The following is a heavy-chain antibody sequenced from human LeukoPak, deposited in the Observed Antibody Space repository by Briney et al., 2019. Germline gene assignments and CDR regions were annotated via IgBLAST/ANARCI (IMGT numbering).Heavy chain of an antibody. CDR3: ARDAFVVLVPAASYFDY. Sequence: GGSLRLSCAASGFTFSSYWMSWVRQAPGKGLEWVANIKEDGSEKYYVDSVEGRFTISRDSAKNSLYLQMNSLRAEDTAVYYCARDAFVVLVPAASYFDYWGQGTLVTVSS. CDR2: IKEDGSEK. CDR1: GFTFSSYW. J-gene: IGHJ4*02. V-gene: IGHV3-7*01. D-gene: IGHD2-2*01.